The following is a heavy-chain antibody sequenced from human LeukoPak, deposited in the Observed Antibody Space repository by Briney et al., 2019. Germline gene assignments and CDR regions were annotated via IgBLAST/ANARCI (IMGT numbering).Heavy chain of an antibody. V-gene: IGHV1-18*01. CDR3: ARKPYSGYDVDY. Sequence: ASVKVPCKASGYTFTSYGISWVRQAPGQGLEWMGWISAYNGNTNYAPKLQGRVTMTTDTSTSTAYMELRSLRSDDTAVYYCARKPYSGYDVDYWGQGTLVTVSS. CDR2: ISAYNGNT. D-gene: IGHD5-12*01. J-gene: IGHJ4*02. CDR1: GYTFTSYG.